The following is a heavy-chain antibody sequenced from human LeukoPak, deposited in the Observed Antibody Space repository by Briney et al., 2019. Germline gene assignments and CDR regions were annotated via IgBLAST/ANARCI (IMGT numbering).Heavy chain of an antibody. D-gene: IGHD1-26*01. CDR2: IYYSGST. V-gene: IGHV4-59*08. CDR1: GGSISSYY. Sequence: SETLSLTCTVSGGSISSYYWSWIRQPPGKGLEWIGYIYYSGSTNYNPSLKSRVTMSVDTSKNQFSLKLSSVTAADTAVYNCARLGHSVTYYVDHYYFDYWGQGSLVTVSS. J-gene: IGHJ4*02. CDR3: ARLGHSVTYYVDHYYFDY.